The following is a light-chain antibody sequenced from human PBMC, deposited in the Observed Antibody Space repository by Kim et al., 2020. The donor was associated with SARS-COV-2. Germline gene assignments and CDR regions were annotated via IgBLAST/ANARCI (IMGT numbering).Light chain of an antibody. CDR1: KLGDKY. Sequence: SYELTQPPSVSVSPGQTATITCSGDKLGDKYSWYQQRPGQSPVLVIYHDAKRPSGIPERFSASNAGNTATLTISETQAMDEADYYCQVWDSGTVVFGGGT. CDR3: QVWDSGTVV. CDR2: HDA. V-gene: IGLV3-1*01. J-gene: IGLJ2*01.